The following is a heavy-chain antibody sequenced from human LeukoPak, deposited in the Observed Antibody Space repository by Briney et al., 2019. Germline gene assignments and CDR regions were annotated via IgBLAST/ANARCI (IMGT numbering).Heavy chain of an antibody. CDR2: INPGNDNT. CDR1: GYTFTSYG. Sequence: ASVKVSCKASGYTFTSYGISWVRQAPGQRLEWMGWINPGNDNTKYSQKFQDRVTITRDTSASTAYMELSSLRSEDTAVYYCARAYSSSWRAFDIWGQGTMVTVSS. D-gene: IGHD6-13*01. J-gene: IGHJ3*02. CDR3: ARAYSSSWRAFDI. V-gene: IGHV1-3*01.